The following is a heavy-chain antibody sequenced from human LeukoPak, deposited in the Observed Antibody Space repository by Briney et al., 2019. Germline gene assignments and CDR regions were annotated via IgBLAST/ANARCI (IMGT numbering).Heavy chain of an antibody. V-gene: IGHV1-2*02. Sequence: ASVKVSCKASGYTFTGYYMHWVRQAPGQGLEWMGWINPNSGGTNYAQKFQGRVTMTRDTSISTAYMDLSRLRSDDTAVYYCARDPVKQVGATRPYYYYYYMDVWGKGTTVTISS. CDR1: GYTFTGYY. CDR2: INPNSGGT. J-gene: IGHJ6*03. CDR3: ARDPVKQVGATRPYYYYYYMDV. D-gene: IGHD1-26*01.